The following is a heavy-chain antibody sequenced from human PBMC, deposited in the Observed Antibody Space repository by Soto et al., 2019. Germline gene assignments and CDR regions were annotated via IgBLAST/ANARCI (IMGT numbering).Heavy chain of an antibody. J-gene: IGHJ5*02. V-gene: IGHV3-21*01. CDR2: ISSSSSYI. Sequence: GGSLRLSCAASGFTFSSYSMNWVRQAPGKGLEWVSSISSSSSYIYYADSVKGRFTISRDNAKNSLYLQMNSLRAEDTAVYYCESGQRGRITIFGVVNQNWFDPWGQGTLVTVSS. CDR1: GFTFSSYS. D-gene: IGHD3-3*01. CDR3: ESGQRGRITIFGVVNQNWFDP.